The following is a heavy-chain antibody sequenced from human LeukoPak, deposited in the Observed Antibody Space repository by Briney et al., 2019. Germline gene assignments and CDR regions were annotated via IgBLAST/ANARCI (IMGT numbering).Heavy chain of an antibody. J-gene: IGHJ4*02. Sequence: PSETLSLTCTVSGGSISSSSYYWGWIRQPPGKGLEWIGSIYYSGSTYYNPSLKSRVTISVDTSKNQFSLKLSSVTAADTAVYYCARGGPVLIAARLWDYWGQGTLVTVSS. CDR1: GGSISSSSYY. D-gene: IGHD6-6*01. CDR2: IYYSGST. CDR3: ARGGPVLIAARLWDY. V-gene: IGHV4-39*01.